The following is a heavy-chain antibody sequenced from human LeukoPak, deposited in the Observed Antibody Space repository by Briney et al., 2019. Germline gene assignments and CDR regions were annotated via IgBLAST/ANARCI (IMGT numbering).Heavy chain of an antibody. CDR1: GFTVSSNS. CDR2: IYSDNT. CDR3: ARRGYGGYFDY. Sequence: GGSLRLSCTVSGFTVSSNSMSWVRQAPGKGLEWVSFIYSDNTHYSDSVKGRFTISRDNSKNTLYLQMNSLRAEDTAVYYCARRGYGGYFDYWGQGTLVTVSS. J-gene: IGHJ4*02. V-gene: IGHV3-53*01. D-gene: IGHD3-16*01.